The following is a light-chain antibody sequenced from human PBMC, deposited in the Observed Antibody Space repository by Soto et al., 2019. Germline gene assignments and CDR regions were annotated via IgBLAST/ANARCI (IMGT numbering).Light chain of an antibody. CDR3: GAVHGRGSNFLVL. V-gene: IGLV9-49*01. CDR2: VGTGGIVG. Sequence: QSVLTQPPSASASLGASVTLTCTLSSGYSNYQVDWYQQRPGKGPRFVMRVGTGGIVGSKGDGIPDRFSVLGSGLNRYLTIKNIQEEDESYYHWGAVHGRGSNFLVLFGGGTKLTVL. J-gene: IGLJ2*01. CDR1: SGYSNYQ.